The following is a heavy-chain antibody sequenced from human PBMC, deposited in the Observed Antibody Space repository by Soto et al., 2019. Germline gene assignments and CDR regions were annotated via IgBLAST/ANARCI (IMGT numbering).Heavy chain of an antibody. V-gene: IGHV4-39*01. Sequence: SETLSLTCTVSGGSISSSSYYWGWIRQPPGKGLEWIGSIYYSGSTYYNPSLKSRVTISVDTSKNQFSLKLSSVTAADTAVYYCARHQSSSWYDYYYGMDVWGQGTTVTVSS. CDR1: GGSISSSSYY. J-gene: IGHJ6*02. CDR2: IYYSGST. D-gene: IGHD6-13*01. CDR3: ARHQSSSWYDYYYGMDV.